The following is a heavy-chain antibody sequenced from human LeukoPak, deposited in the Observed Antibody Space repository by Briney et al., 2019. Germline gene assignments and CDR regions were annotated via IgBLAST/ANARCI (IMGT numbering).Heavy chain of an antibody. Sequence: SVKVSCKASGGTFSSYAISWVRQAPGQGLEWMGGIIPIFGTANYAQKFQGRVTITTDESTSTAYMELSSLRSEDTAVYYCARNGLGHQYYDSSGYLADCWGQGTLVTVTS. CDR1: GGTFSSYA. D-gene: IGHD3-22*01. CDR3: ARNGLGHQYYDSSGYLADC. V-gene: IGHV1-69*05. CDR2: IIPIFGTA. J-gene: IGHJ4*02.